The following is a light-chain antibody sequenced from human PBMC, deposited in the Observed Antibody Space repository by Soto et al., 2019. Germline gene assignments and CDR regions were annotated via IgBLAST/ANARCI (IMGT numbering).Light chain of an antibody. CDR1: SSDVGGYNY. Sequence: QSALTQPASVSGSPGQSMTISWTGTSSDVGGYNYVSWYQQHPGKAPKLMIYDVSNRPSGVSNRFSGSKSGNTASLTISGLQAEDEADYYCSSYTSSSTLGVVFGGGTKLTVL. CDR3: SSYTSSSTLGVV. V-gene: IGLV2-14*01. J-gene: IGLJ2*01. CDR2: DVS.